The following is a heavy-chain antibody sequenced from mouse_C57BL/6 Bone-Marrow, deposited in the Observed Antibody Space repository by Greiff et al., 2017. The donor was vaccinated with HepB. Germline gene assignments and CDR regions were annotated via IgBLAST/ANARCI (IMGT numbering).Heavy chain of an antibody. V-gene: IGHV1-82*01. Sequence: SGPELVKPGASVKISCKASGYAFSSSWMNWVKQRPGKGLEWIGRIYPGDGDTNYNGKFKGKATLTADKSSSTAYMQLSSLTSEDSAVYFCARGDVWYQGYYAMDYWGQGTSVTVSS. CDR1: GYAFSSSW. D-gene: IGHD2-10*02. CDR3: ARGDVWYQGYYAMDY. CDR2: IYPGDGDT. J-gene: IGHJ4*01.